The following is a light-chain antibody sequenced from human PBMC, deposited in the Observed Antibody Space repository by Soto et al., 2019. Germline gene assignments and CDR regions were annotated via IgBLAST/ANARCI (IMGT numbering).Light chain of an antibody. J-gene: IGKJ1*01. CDR2: GAS. Sequence: EIVLTQSPGTLSVSPGERATLSCRASQSVSSSYLAWYQQKPGQAPRLLIYGASSRATGIPDRFSGSGSGTDFTLTISRLEPEDFAVYYCQQYGSSPWTFGQWTKVEIK. CDR3: QQYGSSPWT. V-gene: IGKV3-20*01. CDR1: QSVSSSY.